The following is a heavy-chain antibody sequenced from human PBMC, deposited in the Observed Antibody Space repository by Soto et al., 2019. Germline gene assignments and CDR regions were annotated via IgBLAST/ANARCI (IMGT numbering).Heavy chain of an antibody. CDR3: ARLNYYYGSGSYPFLESARNWFDP. J-gene: IGHJ5*02. D-gene: IGHD3-10*01. CDR2: IIPIFGTA. V-gene: IGHV1-69*13. CDR1: GGTFSSYA. Sequence: SVKVSCKASGGTFSSYAISWVRQAPGQGLEWMGGIIPIFGTANYAQKFQGRVTIAADESTSTAYMELSSLRSEDTAVYYCARLNYYYGSGSYPFLESARNWFDPWGQGTLVTVSS.